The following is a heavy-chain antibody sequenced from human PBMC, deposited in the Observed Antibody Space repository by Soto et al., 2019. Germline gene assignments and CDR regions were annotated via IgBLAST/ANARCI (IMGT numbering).Heavy chain of an antibody. J-gene: IGHJ4*02. CDR1: GGSISSGGYY. D-gene: IGHD3-10*01. Sequence: QVQLQESGPGLVKPSQTLSLTCTVSGGSISSGGYYWSWIRQHPGKGLEWIGYVYYSGSTYYNPALKSRVTMSGDTSKNPCSRKLSSVSAADTAVYYCAGKYSYGSGSYAYYFDYWGQGTLVTVSS. V-gene: IGHV4-31*03. CDR3: AGKYSYGSGSYAYYFDY. CDR2: VYYSGST.